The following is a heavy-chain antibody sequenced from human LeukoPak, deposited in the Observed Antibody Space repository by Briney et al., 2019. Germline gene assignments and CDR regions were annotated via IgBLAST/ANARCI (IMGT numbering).Heavy chain of an antibody. J-gene: IGHJ4*02. Sequence: GASVKVSCKASGYTFTGYYMHWVRQAPGQGLEWMGWINPNSGGTNYAQKFQGRVTMTRDTSISTAYMELSSLRSEDTAVYYCARDWDTAMVGYWGQGTLVTVSS. D-gene: IGHD5-18*01. CDR3: ARDWDTAMVGY. CDR1: GYTFTGYY. V-gene: IGHV1-2*02. CDR2: INPNSGGT.